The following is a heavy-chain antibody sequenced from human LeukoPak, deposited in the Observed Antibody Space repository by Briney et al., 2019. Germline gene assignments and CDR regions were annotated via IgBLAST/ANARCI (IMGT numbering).Heavy chain of an antibody. CDR2: FDPEDGET. D-gene: IGHD3-22*01. V-gene: IGHV1-24*01. Sequence: GASVKVSCKVSGYTLTELSMHWVRQAPGKGLEWMGGFDPEDGETIYAQKFQGRVTMTEDTSTDIAYMELSSLRSEDTAVYYCATVGPLDYYDSSGYYCEPRVWRRNNWFDPWGQGTLVTVSS. CDR3: ATVGPLDYYDSSGYYCEPRVWRRNNWFDP. CDR1: GYTLTELS. J-gene: IGHJ5*02.